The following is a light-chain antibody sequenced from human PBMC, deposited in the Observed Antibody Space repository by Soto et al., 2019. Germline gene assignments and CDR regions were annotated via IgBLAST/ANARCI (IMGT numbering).Light chain of an antibody. J-gene: IGKJ4*01. Sequence: DIVMTQSPDSLAVSLGERATINCKSNQSVLYNSNNKNCLGWYQQKPGQPPKLLIYWASTRASGVPDRFSGGGSGTDFTLTISSLQAEDVAVYYCQHYYSTPPTFGGGTKVEIK. CDR1: QSVLYNSNNKNC. CDR3: QHYYSTPPT. V-gene: IGKV4-1*01. CDR2: WAS.